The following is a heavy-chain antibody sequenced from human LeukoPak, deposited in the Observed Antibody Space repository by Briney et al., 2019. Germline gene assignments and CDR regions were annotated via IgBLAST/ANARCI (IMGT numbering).Heavy chain of an antibody. CDR1: GFTFSSYE. CDR2: ISYDGSNK. V-gene: IGHV3-30-3*01. CDR3: ARIPRTWLRFPYFDY. J-gene: IGHJ4*02. Sequence: GGSLRLSCAASGFTFSSYEMNWVRQAPGKGLEWVAVISYDGSNKYYADSVKGRFTISRDNSKNTLYLQMNSLRGEDTAVYYCARIPRTWLRFPYFDYWGQGTLVTVSS. D-gene: IGHD5-12*01.